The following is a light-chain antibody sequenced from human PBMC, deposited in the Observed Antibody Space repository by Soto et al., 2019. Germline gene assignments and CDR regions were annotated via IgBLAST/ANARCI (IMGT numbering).Light chain of an antibody. V-gene: IGKV3-20*01. J-gene: IGKJ4*01. CDR2: GAS. CDR3: QQYGSSPLT. CDR1: QLFSSN. Sequence: EIVMMQSPATLSVSPGESVTLSCRASQLFSSNLAWYQQKPGQAPRLLIYGASSRATGIPDRFSGSGSGTDFTLTISRLEPEDFAVYYCQQYGSSPLTFGGGTKVDIK.